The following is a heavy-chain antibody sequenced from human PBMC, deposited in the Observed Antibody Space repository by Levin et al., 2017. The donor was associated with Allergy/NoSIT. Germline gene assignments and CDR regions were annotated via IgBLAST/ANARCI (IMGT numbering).Heavy chain of an antibody. CDR2: ISGSGGST. CDR1: GFTFSSYA. Sequence: GGSLRLSCAASGFTFSSYAMSWVRQAPGKGLEWVSAISGSGGSTYYADSVKGRFTISRDNSKNTLYLQMNSLRAEDTAVYYCAKGSRGLLWFGELLSLGYYYMDVWGKGTTVTVSS. D-gene: IGHD3-10*01. V-gene: IGHV3-23*01. J-gene: IGHJ6*03. CDR3: AKGSRGLLWFGELLSLGYYYMDV.